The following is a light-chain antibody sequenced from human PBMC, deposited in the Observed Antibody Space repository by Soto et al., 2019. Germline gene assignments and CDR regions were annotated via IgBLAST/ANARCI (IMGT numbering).Light chain of an antibody. CDR2: DPS. V-gene: IGKV1-33*01. CDR1: QDISNY. CDR3: QQYDNPNLTVT. J-gene: IGKJ4*01. Sequence: DIQMTQSPSSLSASVGARVTITCQASQDISNYLNWYQQKPGKAPKLLIYDPSNLETGVPSRFSGSGSGTDFTFTISSLQPEDIATYYCQQYDNPNLTVTFGGGTKVEIK.